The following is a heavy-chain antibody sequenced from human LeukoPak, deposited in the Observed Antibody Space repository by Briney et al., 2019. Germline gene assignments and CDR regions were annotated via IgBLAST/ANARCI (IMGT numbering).Heavy chain of an antibody. CDR3: ASGGAVDY. D-gene: IGHD3-16*01. V-gene: IGHV3-23*01. J-gene: IGHJ4*02. Sequence: GGSLRLSCAASGFIFKQYVMSWVRQAPGKGLEWVSAISDSGATTYYADSVRGRFTISRDNAKNSLYLQMNSLRAEDTAVYYCASGGAVDYWGQGTLVTVSS. CDR1: GFIFKQYV. CDR2: ISDSGATT.